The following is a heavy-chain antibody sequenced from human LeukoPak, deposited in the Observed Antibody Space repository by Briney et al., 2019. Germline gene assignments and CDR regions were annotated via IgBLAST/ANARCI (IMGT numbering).Heavy chain of an antibody. CDR1: GYTFTGYY. CDR2: INPNSGGT. J-gene: IGHJ4*02. V-gene: IGHV1-2*02. CDR3: ARGIDYSRGLGY. D-gene: IGHD4-11*01. Sequence: GASVKVSCKASGYTFTGYYMHWVRQAPGQGVEWMGWINPNSGGTNYAQKFQGRVTMTRDTSISTAYMELSRLRSEDTAVYYCARGIDYSRGLGYWGQGTLVTVSS.